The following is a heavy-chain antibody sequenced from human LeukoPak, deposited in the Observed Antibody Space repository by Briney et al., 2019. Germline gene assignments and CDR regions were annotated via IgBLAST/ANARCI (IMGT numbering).Heavy chain of an antibody. CDR3: AREFRGTNWFDP. D-gene: IGHD3-16*01. V-gene: IGHV1-69*13. CDR2: IIPIFGTT. CDR1: GGTFSSDA. J-gene: IGHJ5*02. Sequence: EASVKVSCKAPGGTFSSDAISWVRQAPGQGLQWMGRIIPIFGTTNYAQKFQGRVTITADESTSTAYMELSSLKSEDTAVYYCAREFRGTNWFDPWGQGTLVTVSS.